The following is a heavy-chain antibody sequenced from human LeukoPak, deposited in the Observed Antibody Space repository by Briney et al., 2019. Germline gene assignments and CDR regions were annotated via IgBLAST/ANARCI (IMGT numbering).Heavy chain of an antibody. CDR2: ISRSGSTI. CDR1: GLTFSSYE. CDR3: ASQIPLLPNYYYGSLRDV. D-gene: IGHD3-10*01. V-gene: IGHV3-48*03. J-gene: IGHJ6*04. Sequence: PGGSLRLSCAASGLTFSSYEMNWVRQAPGKGLEWVSYISRSGSTIYYADSVKGRFTISRDNAKNSLYLQMNSLRAEDTAVYYCASQIPLLPNYYYGSLRDVWGKGTTVTVSS.